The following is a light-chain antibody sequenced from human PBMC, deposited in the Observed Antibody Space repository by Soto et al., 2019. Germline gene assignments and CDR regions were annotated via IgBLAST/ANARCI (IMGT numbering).Light chain of an antibody. J-gene: IGKJ1*01. Sequence: DIPITQSPSTLSASVGDRVTITCRASQRISTWLAWYQQKPGKAPTLLIYHASSLASGVPSRFGGSGSGTEFTLAISSLQADDFATYDCQQYNSYPRSFGQGSEVEIK. CDR2: HAS. V-gene: IGKV1-5*01. CDR3: QQYNSYPRS. CDR1: QRISTW.